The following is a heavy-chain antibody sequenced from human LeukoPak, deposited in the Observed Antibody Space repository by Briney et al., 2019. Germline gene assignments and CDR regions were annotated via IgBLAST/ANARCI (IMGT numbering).Heavy chain of an antibody. V-gene: IGHV4-39*07. D-gene: IGHD5-18*01. CDR2: IYYSGST. CDR3: ASTVDTAMALDX. CDR1: GGSISSSSYY. J-gene: IGHJ4*02. Sequence: SETLSLTCTVSGGSISSSSYYWGWIRQPPGKGLEWIGSIYYSGSTYYNPSLKSRVTISVDTSKNQFSLKLSSVTAADTAVYYCASTVDTAMALDXWGQGTLVTVSS.